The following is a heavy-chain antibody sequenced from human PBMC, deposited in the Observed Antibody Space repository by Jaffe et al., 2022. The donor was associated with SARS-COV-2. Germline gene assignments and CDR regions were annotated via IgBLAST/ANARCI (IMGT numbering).Heavy chain of an antibody. D-gene: IGHD3-9*01. CDR2: ISTYNGNA. CDR1: GYTFTSYG. CDR3: ARLAGYYDILTGYYRTYYYDY. J-gene: IGHJ4*02. V-gene: IGHV1-18*01. Sequence: QVQLVQSGPEVKKPGASVKVSCKTFGYTFTSYGMSWVRQAPGQGLEWMGWISTYNGNANYAQKIQGRVTMTTDTSTSTANMELRSLRSDDTAVYYCARLAGYYDILTGYYRTYYYDYWGQGTLVTVSS.